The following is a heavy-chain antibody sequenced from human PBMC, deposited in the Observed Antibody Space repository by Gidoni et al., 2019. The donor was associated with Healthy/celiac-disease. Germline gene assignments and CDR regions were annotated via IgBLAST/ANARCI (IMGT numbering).Heavy chain of an antibody. J-gene: IGHJ3*02. CDR2: ISGSGGST. D-gene: IGHD2-2*02. V-gene: IGHV3-23*01. CDR1: GFTFGTYS. CDR3: AKDLKYCSSTSCYTGVDAFDI. Sequence: EVQLLESGGGLVQPGGSLRLSCAASGFTFGTYSMSWVRQAPGNGLEWVSAISGSGGSTYYADSVKGRFTISRDNSKNTLYLQMNSLRTEDTAVYYCAKDLKYCSSTSCYTGVDAFDIWGQGTMVTVSS.